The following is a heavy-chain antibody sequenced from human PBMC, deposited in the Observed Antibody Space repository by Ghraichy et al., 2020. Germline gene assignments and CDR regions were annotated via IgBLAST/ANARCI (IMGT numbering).Heavy chain of an antibody. V-gene: IGHV3-48*02. CDR1: GFTFGSYS. J-gene: IGHJ6*02. Sequence: LSLTCVGSGFTFGSYSMNWVRQSPGKGLEWVSYITSSSRFISYADSVKGRFTISRDNAQNSLFLQMNSLRDEDTAVYYCARGSKVVRFYYYDGMDVWGQGTTVTVSS. D-gene: IGHD2-21*01. CDR3: ARGSKVVRFYYYDGMDV. CDR2: ITSSSRFI.